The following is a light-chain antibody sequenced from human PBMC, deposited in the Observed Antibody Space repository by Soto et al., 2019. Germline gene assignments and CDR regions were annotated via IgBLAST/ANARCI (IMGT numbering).Light chain of an antibody. CDR3: SSYAGSNSWV. V-gene: IGLV2-8*01. CDR1: SEDVGGYNS. CDR2: DVT. Sequence: QSALTQPPSASGSPGQSVTISCTGTSEDVGGYNSVSWYQQHPGKAPQVVIYDVTRRPSGVPDRFSGSKSGNTASLTVSGLQADDEADYYCSSYAGSNSWVFGGGTKLTVL. J-gene: IGLJ3*02.